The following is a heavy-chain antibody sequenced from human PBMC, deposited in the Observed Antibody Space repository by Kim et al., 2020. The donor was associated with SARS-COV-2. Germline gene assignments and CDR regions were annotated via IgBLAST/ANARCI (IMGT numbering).Heavy chain of an antibody. CDR3: ARSEGPLNYYDSSGYSAFDI. J-gene: IGHJ3*02. Sequence: GGSLRLSCAASGFTFSSYGMHWVRQAPGKGLEWVAVIWYDGSNKYYADSVKGRFTISRDNSKNTLYLQMNSLRAEDTAVYYCARSEGPLNYYDSSGYSAFDIWGRGTMVTVSS. CDR2: IWYDGSNK. CDR1: GFTFSSYG. D-gene: IGHD3-22*01. V-gene: IGHV3-33*01.